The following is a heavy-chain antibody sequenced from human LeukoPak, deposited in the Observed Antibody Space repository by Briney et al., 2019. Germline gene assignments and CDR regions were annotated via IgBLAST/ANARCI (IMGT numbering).Heavy chain of an antibody. CDR3: VKDSDELIAAVYNWFDP. CDR2: ISGSGGST. Sequence: GGTLRLSCAASGFTFSSYGMSWVRQAPEKGLEWVSGISGSGGSTYYADSVKGRFTISRDNFKDTLYLQMNSLRAEDTAVYYCVKDSDELIAAVYNWFDPWGQGTQVTVSS. CDR1: GFTFSSYG. D-gene: IGHD6-13*01. V-gene: IGHV3-23*01. J-gene: IGHJ5*02.